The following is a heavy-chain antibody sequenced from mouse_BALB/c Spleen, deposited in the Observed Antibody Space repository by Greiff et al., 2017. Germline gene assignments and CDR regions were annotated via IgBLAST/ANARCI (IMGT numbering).Heavy chain of an antibody. J-gene: IGHJ4*01. CDR2: ISYSGST. CDR1: GYSITSDYA. V-gene: IGHV3-2*02. Sequence: LMESGPGLVKPSQSLSLTCTVTGYSITSDYAWNWIRQFPGNKLEWMGYISYSGSTSYNPSLKSRISITRDTSKNQFFLQLNSVTTEDTATYYCARWAYYGNLYAMDYWGQGTSVTVSS. D-gene: IGHD2-10*01. CDR3: ARWAYYGNLYAMDY.